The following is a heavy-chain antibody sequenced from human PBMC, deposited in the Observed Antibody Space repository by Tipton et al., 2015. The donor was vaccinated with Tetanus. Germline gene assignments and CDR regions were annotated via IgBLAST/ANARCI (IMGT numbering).Heavy chain of an antibody. CDR3: ARNGSVTPKTLYYHCSGMDV. CDR1: GDSITNSY. CDR2: IYYSGAT. D-gene: IGHD2-21*02. V-gene: IGHV4-59*01. Sequence: TLSLTCTVSGDSITNSYWTWIRQPPGKGLEWIGYIYYSGATNYNPSLKSRVTIAVDTSKNQLSLKMRYVTAADTAVYYCARNGSVTPKTLYYHCSGMDVWGQGTTVTVSS. J-gene: IGHJ6*02.